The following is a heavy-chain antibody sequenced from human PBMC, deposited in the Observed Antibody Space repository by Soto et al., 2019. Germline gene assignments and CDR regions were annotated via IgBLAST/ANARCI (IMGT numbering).Heavy chain of an antibody. J-gene: IGHJ5*02. CDR3: ARAGSGWPTRGLVSWFDP. D-gene: IGHD6-19*01. CDR2: IYYSGST. CDR1: GGSISSYY. Sequence: SETLSLTCTVSGGSISSYYWSWIRQPPGKGLEWIGYIYYSGSTNYNPPLKSRVTISVDTSKNQFSLKLSSVTAADTAVYYCARAGSGWPTRGLVSWFDPWGQGTLVTVSS. V-gene: IGHV4-59*01.